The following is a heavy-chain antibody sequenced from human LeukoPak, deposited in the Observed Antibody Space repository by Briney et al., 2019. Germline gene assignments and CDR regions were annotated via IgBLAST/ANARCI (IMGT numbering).Heavy chain of an antibody. Sequence: GGSLRLSCAASGFTVSSNYMSWVRQAPGKGLEWVSVIYSAGNIYYADYVKDRFIISRDNYKNTLILQMNSLRAEDTAIYYCARSSGNFLYFDYWGHGTLVTVSS. D-gene: IGHD1-26*01. V-gene: IGHV3-66*01. J-gene: IGHJ4*01. CDR1: GFTVSSNY. CDR2: IYSAGNI. CDR3: ARSSGNFLYFDY.